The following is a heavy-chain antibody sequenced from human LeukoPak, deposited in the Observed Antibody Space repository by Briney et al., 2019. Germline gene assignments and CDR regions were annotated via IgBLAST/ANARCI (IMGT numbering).Heavy chain of an antibody. CDR1: GGSISSHY. V-gene: IGHV4-59*11. CDR2: IYYSGST. J-gene: IGHJ4*02. CDR3: ARAKGYFDY. Sequence: SETLSLTCTVSGGSISSHYWSWIRQPPGKGLEWIGYIYYSGSTNYNPSLKSRVTISVDTSKNQFSLKLSSVTAADTAVYYCARAKGYFDYWGQGTLVTVSS.